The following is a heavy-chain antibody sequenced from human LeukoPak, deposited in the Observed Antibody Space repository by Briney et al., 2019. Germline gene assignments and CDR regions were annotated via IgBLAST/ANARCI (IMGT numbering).Heavy chain of an antibody. CDR1: GFTFNAFA. Sequence: PGRSLRLSCAASGFTFNAFAMHWLRQAPGKGLEWVAVIWFDGSNHYYADSVKGRFTISRDKSKNTLYLQMNSLSAEDTAIYYCARDGSVSRRSTTDWYFDLWGRGTLVTVSS. V-gene: IGHV3-33*01. CDR3: ARDGSVSRRSTTDWYFDL. J-gene: IGHJ2*01. CDR2: IWFDGSNH. D-gene: IGHD2/OR15-2a*01.